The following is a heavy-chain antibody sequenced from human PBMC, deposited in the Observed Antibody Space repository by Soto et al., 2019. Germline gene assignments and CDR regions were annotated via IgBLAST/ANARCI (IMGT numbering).Heavy chain of an antibody. CDR1: GFTFSSYS. J-gene: IGHJ6*03. D-gene: IGHD3-10*01. CDR3: ARRGSGTLHYYYYYYMDV. V-gene: IGHV3-48*01. CDR2: ISSSSSTI. Sequence: GGSLRLSCAASGFTFSSYSMNWVRQAPGKGLEWVSYISSSSSTIYYAESLKGRFTISRDNAKNSLYLQMNSLRAEDTAVYYCARRGSGTLHYYYYYYMDVWGKGTTVTVSS.